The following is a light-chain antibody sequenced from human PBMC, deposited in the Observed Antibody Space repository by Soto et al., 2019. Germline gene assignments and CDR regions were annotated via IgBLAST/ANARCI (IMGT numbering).Light chain of an antibody. CDR1: QSVRSSY. V-gene: IGKV3-20*01. Sequence: EIVLTQSPGTLSLSPGERATLSCRASQSVRSSYLAWYQQKPGQAPRLLIYGASSRATGIPDRFSGSGSGTYFTLTISRLAPEDFAVYYCQQYGSSPYTCGQGTKLEIK. CDR2: GAS. CDR3: QQYGSSPYT. J-gene: IGKJ2*01.